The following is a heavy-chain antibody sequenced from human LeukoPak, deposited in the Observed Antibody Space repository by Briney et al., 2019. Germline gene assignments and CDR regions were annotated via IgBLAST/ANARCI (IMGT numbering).Heavy chain of an antibody. CDR3: ARIYCSGGTCYPGVDWFDP. V-gene: IGHV4-59*01. CDR1: GGSISGYY. J-gene: IGHJ5*02. CDR2: IYNSGSS. D-gene: IGHD2-15*01. Sequence: SETLSLTCSVSGGSISGYYWSWIRQPPGKGLEWIGYIYNSGSSNYNPSLMSRVTISVETSKNQFSLKLSSVTAADTAVYYCARIYCSGGTCYPGVDWFDPWGQGTLVTVSS.